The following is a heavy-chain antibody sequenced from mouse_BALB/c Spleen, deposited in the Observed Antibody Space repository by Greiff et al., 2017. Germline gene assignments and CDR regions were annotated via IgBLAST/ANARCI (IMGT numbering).Heavy chain of an antibody. D-gene: IGHD4-1*01. Sequence: VQLVESGPGLVAPSQSLSITCTVSGFSLTGYGVNWVRQPPGKGLEWLGMIWGDGSTDYNSALKSRLSISKDNSKSQVFLKMNSLQTDDTARYDCARERGSNSAWFAYWGQGTLVTVSA. V-gene: IGHV2-6-7*01. CDR2: IWGDGST. J-gene: IGHJ3*01. CDR1: GFSLTGYG. CDR3: ARERGSNSAWFAY.